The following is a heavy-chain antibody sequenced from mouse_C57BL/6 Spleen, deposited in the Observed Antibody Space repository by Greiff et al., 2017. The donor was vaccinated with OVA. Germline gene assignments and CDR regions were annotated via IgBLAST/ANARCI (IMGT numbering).Heavy chain of an antibody. CDR3: ARRIDY. CDR2: INPNNGGT. CDR1: GYTFTDYY. Sequence: EVQLQQSGPELVKPGASVKISCKASGYTFTDYYMNWVKQSHGKSLEWIGDINPNNGGTSYNQKFKSKATLTVDKSSSTAYMELRSLTSEDSAVYYCARRIDYWGQGTTLTVSS. J-gene: IGHJ2*01. V-gene: IGHV1-26*01.